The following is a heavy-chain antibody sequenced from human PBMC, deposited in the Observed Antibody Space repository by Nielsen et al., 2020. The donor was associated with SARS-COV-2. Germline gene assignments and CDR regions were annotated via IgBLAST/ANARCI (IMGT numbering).Heavy chain of an antibody. D-gene: IGHD5-18*01. Sequence: GESLKISCAASGFTFSSYGMHWVRQAPGKGLEWVAVISYDGSNKYYADSVKGRFTISRDNSKNTLYLQMNSLRAEDTAVYYCAKGTWAYSYGYFDYWGQGTLVTVSS. J-gene: IGHJ4*02. CDR1: GFTFSSYG. CDR3: AKGTWAYSYGYFDY. V-gene: IGHV3-30*18. CDR2: ISYDGSNK.